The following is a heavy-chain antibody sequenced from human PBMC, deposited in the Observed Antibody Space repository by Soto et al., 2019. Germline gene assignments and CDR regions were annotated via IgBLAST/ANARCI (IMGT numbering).Heavy chain of an antibody. J-gene: IGHJ4*02. D-gene: IGHD6-19*01. CDR1: GFTFSSYG. V-gene: IGHV3-33*01. Sequence: GGSLRLSCAASGFTFSSYGMHWVRQAPGKGLEGGALIWRDGSNNKYADSVKGRFTISRENSKNTLHLQVNSLRAEDTAMYDCARDAYPQGYTSGWSAWGFDYWGQGTRVTVSS. CDR2: IWRDGSNN. CDR3: ARDAYPQGYTSGWSAWGFDY.